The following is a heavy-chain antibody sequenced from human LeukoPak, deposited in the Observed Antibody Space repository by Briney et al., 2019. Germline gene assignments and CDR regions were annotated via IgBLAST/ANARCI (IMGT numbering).Heavy chain of an antibody. Sequence: GGSLRLSCTASGFDFGDYAMHWVRQAPGKGLEWVSGILWNSASKAYADSVKGRFSISRDNAKNSLYLQMNSLKTEDTAVYYCTTDGAYSSPIPIDYWGQGTLVTVSS. CDR3: TTDGAYSSPIPIDY. CDR2: ILWNSASK. CDR1: GFDFGDYA. D-gene: IGHD6-13*01. V-gene: IGHV3-9*01. J-gene: IGHJ4*02.